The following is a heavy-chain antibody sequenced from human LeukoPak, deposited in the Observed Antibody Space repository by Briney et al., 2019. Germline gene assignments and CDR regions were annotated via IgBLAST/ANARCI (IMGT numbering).Heavy chain of an antibody. V-gene: IGHV3-20*04. Sequence: GGSLRLSCAASGFTFDDYGMSWVRQAPGNGLEWVSGINWNGGSTGYADSVKGRFTISRDNAKNSLYLQMNSLRAEDTALYYCATDRDYYDSSGYYFEIDYWGQGTLVTVSS. CDR3: ATDRDYYDSSGYYFEIDY. D-gene: IGHD3-22*01. CDR2: INWNGGST. J-gene: IGHJ4*02. CDR1: GFTFDDYG.